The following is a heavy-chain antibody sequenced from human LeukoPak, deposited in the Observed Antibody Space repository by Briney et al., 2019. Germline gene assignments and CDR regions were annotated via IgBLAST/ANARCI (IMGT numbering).Heavy chain of an antibody. V-gene: IGHV3-48*03. Sequence: GGSLRLSCAASGFTFSSYEMNWVRQAPGKGLELVSYISSSGSTIYYADSVKGRFIISRDNAKNSLYLQMNSLRAEDTAVYYCAELGITMIGGVWGKGTTVTISS. CDR1: GFTFSSYE. J-gene: IGHJ6*04. CDR2: ISSSGSTI. CDR3: AELGITMIGGV. D-gene: IGHD3-10*02.